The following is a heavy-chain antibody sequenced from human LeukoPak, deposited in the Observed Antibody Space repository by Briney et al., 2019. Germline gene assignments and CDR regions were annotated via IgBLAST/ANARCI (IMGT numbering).Heavy chain of an antibody. CDR3: ATYRQIQVPFEF. V-gene: IGHV3-7*03. Sequence: QSGGSLRLSCAASGFTFSSYWMSWVRQAPGKGLEWVANIKQDGSEKYYVDSVKGRFTISRDNAKNSLYLQMDSLRAEDTATYYCATYRQIQVPFEFWGQGTLVTVSS. CDR2: IKQDGSEK. J-gene: IGHJ4*02. D-gene: IGHD5-18*01. CDR1: GFTFSSYW.